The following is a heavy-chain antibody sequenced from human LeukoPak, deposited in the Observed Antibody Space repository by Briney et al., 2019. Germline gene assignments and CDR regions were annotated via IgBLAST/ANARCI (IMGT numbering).Heavy chain of an antibody. CDR3: ARHGGGSSSIFYSDY. V-gene: IGHV4-59*08. D-gene: IGHD6-13*01. CDR2: VYSSGTT. Sequence: SETLSLTCNVSGDSINGYYWSWIRQPPGEGLEWIGYVYSSGTTDYNPSLSSRVTISVDTSKNQLSLKLNSVTAADTAVYYCARHGGGSSSIFYSDYWGQGALVTVSS. J-gene: IGHJ4*02. CDR1: GDSINGYY.